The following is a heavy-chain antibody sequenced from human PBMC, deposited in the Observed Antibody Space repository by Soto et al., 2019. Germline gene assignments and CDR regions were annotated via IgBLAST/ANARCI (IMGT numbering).Heavy chain of an antibody. D-gene: IGHD5-18*01. CDR1: GFMFSSYS. CDR3: ARPRYTYGQTDDAFDI. V-gene: IGHV3-21*01. J-gene: IGHJ3*02. CDR2: ISTSAYI. Sequence: EVQLVESGGGLVKPGGSLRLSCAASGFMFSSYSMNWVRQAPGKGLEWVSSISTSAYIYYADSVTGRFTISRDNAKNSLYLQMNSLRAGDTAVYYCARPRYTYGQTDDAFDIWGQGTMVTVSS.